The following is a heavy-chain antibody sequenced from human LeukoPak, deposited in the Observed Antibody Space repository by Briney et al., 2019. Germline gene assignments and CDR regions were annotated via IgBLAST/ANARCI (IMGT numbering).Heavy chain of an antibody. Sequence: GGSLRLSCAASGFTFSSYGMHWVRQAPGKGLEWVAVISYDGSNKYYADSVKGRFTISRDNSKNTLYLQMNSLRAEDTAVYYCAKSGYGYGCDYGGQGPLVTVSS. J-gene: IGHJ4*02. CDR1: GFTFSSYG. D-gene: IGHD5-18*01. CDR2: ISYDGSNK. V-gene: IGHV3-30*18. CDR3: AKSGYGYGCDY.